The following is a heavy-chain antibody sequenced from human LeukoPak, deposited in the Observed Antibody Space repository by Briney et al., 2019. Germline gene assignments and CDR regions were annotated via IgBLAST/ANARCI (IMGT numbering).Heavy chain of an antibody. CDR1: GGTFSSYA. V-gene: IGHV1-69*04. CDR2: IIPILGIA. D-gene: IGHD3-22*01. J-gene: IGHJ3*02. CDR3: ARGLYYYDSSGYYYVGAFDI. Sequence: SVKVSFKASGGTFSSYAISWVRQAPGQGLEWMGRIIPILGIANYAQKFQGRVTITADKSTSTAYMELSSLRSEDTAVYYCARGLYYYDSSGYYYVGAFDIWGQGTMVTVSS.